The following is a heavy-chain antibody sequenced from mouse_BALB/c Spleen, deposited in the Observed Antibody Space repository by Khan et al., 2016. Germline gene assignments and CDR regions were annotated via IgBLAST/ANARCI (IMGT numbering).Heavy chain of an antibody. CDR1: GFTFSSYG. D-gene: IGHD1-1*01. CDR3: ARGYYGSSYVRYYYAMDY. Sequence: EVELVESGGGLVKPGGSLKLSCAASGFTFSSYGMSWVRQTPEKRLEWVATISGGGSYTYYPDSVKGRFTISRDNAKNNLYLQMSSLRSEDTALYYCARGYYGSSYVRYYYAMDYWGQGTSVTVSS. CDR2: ISGGGSYT. V-gene: IGHV5-9-2*01. J-gene: IGHJ4*01.